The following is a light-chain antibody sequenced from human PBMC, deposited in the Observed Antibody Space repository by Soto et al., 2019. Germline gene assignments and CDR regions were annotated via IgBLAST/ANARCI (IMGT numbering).Light chain of an antibody. J-gene: IGKJ2*01. CDR3: MQALQTPYT. CDR2: LGS. V-gene: IGKV2-28*01. CDR1: QSLLHSNGKTF. Sequence: DLVMTQSPLSLPVTPGEPASISCRSSQSLLHSNGKTFLDWYVQKSGQSPQVLIYLGSNRASGVPDRFSGSWSGTDFTLQISRVEAEDVGVYYCMQALQTPYTFGQGTKLEIK.